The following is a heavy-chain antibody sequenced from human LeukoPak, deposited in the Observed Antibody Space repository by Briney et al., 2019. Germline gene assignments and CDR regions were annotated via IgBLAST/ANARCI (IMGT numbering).Heavy chain of an antibody. CDR3: ARRVTPSINYYYYGMDV. CDR2: INHSGST. CDR1: GGSFSGYY. D-gene: IGHD4-23*01. V-gene: IGHV4-34*01. J-gene: IGHJ6*02. Sequence: SETLSLTCAVYGGSFSGYYWSWIRQPPGKGLEWIGEINHSGSTNYNPSLKSRVTISVDTSKNQFSLKLSSVTAADTAAYYCARRVTPSINYYYYGMDVWGQGTTVTVSS.